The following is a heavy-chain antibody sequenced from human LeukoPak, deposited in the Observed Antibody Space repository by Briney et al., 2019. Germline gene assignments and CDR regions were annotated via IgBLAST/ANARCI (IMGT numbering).Heavy chain of an antibody. J-gene: IGHJ3*02. CDR2: IYYSGST. V-gene: IGHV4-59*08. D-gene: IGHD3-22*01. Sequence: PGGSLRLSCAASGFTFSSYEMNWVRQAPGKGLEWIGYIYYSGSTNYNPSLKSRVTISVDTYKNQLSLKLSSVTAADTAVYYCARQLKNYYDSSQLDDAFDIWGQGTMVTVSS. CDR3: ARQLKNYYDSSQLDDAFDI. CDR1: GFTFSSYE.